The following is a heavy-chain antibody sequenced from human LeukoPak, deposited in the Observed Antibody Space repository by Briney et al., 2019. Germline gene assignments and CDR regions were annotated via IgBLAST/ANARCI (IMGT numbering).Heavy chain of an antibody. D-gene: IGHD6-19*01. J-gene: IGHJ4*02. CDR3: ARYRSGWNGDY. CDR1: GYTFTGYY. V-gene: IGHV1-2*02. CDR2: INPNSGGT. Sequence: ASVKVSFKASGYTFTGYYMHWVRQAPGQGLEWMGWINPNSGGTNYAQKFQGRVTMTRDTSISTAYMELNSLSSDDTAVYYCARYRSGWNGDYWGQGTLVTVSS.